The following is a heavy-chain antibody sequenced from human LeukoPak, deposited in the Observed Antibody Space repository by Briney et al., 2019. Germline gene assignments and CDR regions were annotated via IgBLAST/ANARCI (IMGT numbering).Heavy chain of an antibody. V-gene: IGHV3-48*04. D-gene: IGHD3-10*02. CDR3: AELGITMIGGV. CDR2: ISSSSSTI. J-gene: IGHJ6*04. Sequence: PGGSLTLSCAPSGFTFSSYSMNSVRQAPRKGLEWVSSISSSSSTIYYADSVKGRFTISRDNAKNSLYLQMNSLRAEDTAVYYCAELGITMIGGVWGKGTTVTISS. CDR1: GFTFSSYS.